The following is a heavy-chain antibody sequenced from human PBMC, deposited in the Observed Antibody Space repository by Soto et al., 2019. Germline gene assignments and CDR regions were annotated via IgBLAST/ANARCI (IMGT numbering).Heavy chain of an antibody. V-gene: IGHV5-51*01. CDR1: GYSFTSYW. CDR3: ARHGLYKRWLQLDYYDMDV. D-gene: IGHD5-12*01. Sequence: PGESLKISCKGSGYSFTSYWIGWVRQMPGKGLEWMGIIYPGDSDTRYSPSFQGQVTISADKSISTAYLQWSSLKASDTAMYYCARHGLYKRWLQLDYYDMDVWGQGTTVTVSS. CDR2: IYPGDSDT. J-gene: IGHJ6*02.